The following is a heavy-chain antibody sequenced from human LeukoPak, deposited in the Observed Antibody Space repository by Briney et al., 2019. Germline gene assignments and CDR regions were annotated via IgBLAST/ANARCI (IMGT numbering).Heavy chain of an antibody. CDR2: INTNTGNP. CDR3: AKQGGGEYFQH. D-gene: IGHD3-16*01. Sequence: ASVKVSCKASGYTFTNYAINWVRQAPGQGLEWMGWINTNTGNPTYAQGFTGRFVFSLDTSVSTAYLQINSLKAEDTAVYYCAKQGGGEYFQHWGQGTLVTVSS. J-gene: IGHJ1*01. V-gene: IGHV7-4-1*02. CDR1: GYTFTNYA.